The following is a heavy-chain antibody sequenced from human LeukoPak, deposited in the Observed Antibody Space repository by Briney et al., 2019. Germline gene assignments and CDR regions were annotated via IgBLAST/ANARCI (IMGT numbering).Heavy chain of an antibody. Sequence: PGGSLRLSCAVSGFTFNNNAMSWVRQAPGKGLECVSAISATGGATYYADSVKGRFTISRDNSKNTLYLQMNSLRAEDTAVYYCAKTRPLDSSSWSHGDYWGQGTLVTVSS. CDR2: ISATGGAT. D-gene: IGHD6-13*01. J-gene: IGHJ4*02. CDR1: GFTFNNNA. CDR3: AKTRPLDSSSWSHGDY. V-gene: IGHV3-23*01.